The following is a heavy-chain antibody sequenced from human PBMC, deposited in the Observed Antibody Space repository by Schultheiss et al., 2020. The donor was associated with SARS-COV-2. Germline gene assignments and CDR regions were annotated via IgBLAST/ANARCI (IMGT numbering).Heavy chain of an antibody. Sequence: GESLKISCAASGFTFSNAWMNWVRQAPGKGLEWVAVISYDGSNKYYADSVKGRFTISRDNSKNTLYLQMNSLRAEDTAVYYCARDQAAGTDYWGQGTLVTVSS. CDR1: GFTFSNAW. CDR3: ARDQAAGTDY. D-gene: IGHD6-13*01. J-gene: IGHJ4*02. V-gene: IGHV3-30-3*01. CDR2: ISYDGSNK.